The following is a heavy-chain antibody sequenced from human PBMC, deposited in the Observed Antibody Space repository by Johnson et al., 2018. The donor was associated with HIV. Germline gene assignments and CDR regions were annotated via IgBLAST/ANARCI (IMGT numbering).Heavy chain of an antibody. Sequence: VQVVESGGGLVQPGGSLRLSCGASGMTVSSYYMSWVRQAPGKGLEWVSVIFSGGDTYYGDSVRGRFSISRDNSKNTLYLQMKSLRADDTAVYYCARACRDGYTCDVFDIWGQGTKVTVSS. J-gene: IGHJ3*02. CDR3: ARACRDGYTCDVFDI. D-gene: IGHD5-24*01. CDR2: IFSGGDT. CDR1: GMTVSSYY. V-gene: IGHV3-66*01.